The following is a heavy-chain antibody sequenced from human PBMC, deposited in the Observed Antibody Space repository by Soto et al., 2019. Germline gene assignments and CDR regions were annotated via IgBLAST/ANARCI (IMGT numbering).Heavy chain of an antibody. CDR2: INPNSGGT. J-gene: IGHJ6*02. D-gene: IGHD2-21*02. Sequence: QVQLVQSGAEVKKPGASVKVSCKASGYTFTGYYMHWVRQAPGQGLEWMGWINPNSGGTNYAQKFQGRVTMTRVTSISTAYMELSRLRSDDTAVYYCARDGVVVVTAIYYYGMDVWGQGTTVTVSS. CDR3: ARDGVVVVTAIYYYGMDV. V-gene: IGHV1-2*02. CDR1: GYTFTGYY.